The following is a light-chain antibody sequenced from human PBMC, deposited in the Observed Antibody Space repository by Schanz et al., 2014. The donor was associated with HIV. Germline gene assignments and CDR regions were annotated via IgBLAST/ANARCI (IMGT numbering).Light chain of an antibody. CDR3: QQYATSAFT. J-gene: IGKJ3*01. V-gene: IGKV3-20*01. Sequence: EIVLTQSPATLSLSPGERATLSCRASQSISSYLAWYQQKPGQAPSLLIYGASTRATDIPARFGGSGSGTEFALTISRLEPEDFAVYFCQQYATSAFTFGPGTKVDIK. CDR2: GAS. CDR1: QSISSY.